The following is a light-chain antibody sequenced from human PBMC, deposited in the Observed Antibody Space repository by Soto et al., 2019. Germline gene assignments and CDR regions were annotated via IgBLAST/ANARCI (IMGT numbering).Light chain of an antibody. CDR1: QTILHNSNKKNY. CDR3: QQSYSTPWT. V-gene: IGKV4-1*01. CDR2: WAS. Sequence: DIVMTQSPDSLAVSLGERATFNCNSSQTILHNSNKKNYLAWYQQKPGQSPKLLLYWASTRESGVPDRFSGSGSGTVFTLTISSLQAEDVAVYYCQQSYSTPWTFGQGTKVEIK. J-gene: IGKJ1*01.